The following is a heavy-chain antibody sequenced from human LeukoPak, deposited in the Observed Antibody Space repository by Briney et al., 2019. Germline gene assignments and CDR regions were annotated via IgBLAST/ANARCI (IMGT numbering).Heavy chain of an antibody. J-gene: IGHJ3*02. D-gene: IGHD3-22*01. CDR1: GGSISSGGYY. Sequence: SQTLSLTCTVSGGSISSGGYYWSWIRQHPGKGLEWIGYIYYSGSTYYNPSLKSRVTISVDTSKNQFSLKLSSVTAADTAVYYCASEDDSSGIHAFDIWGQGTMVTVSS. CDR2: IYYSGST. V-gene: IGHV4-31*03. CDR3: ASEDDSSGIHAFDI.